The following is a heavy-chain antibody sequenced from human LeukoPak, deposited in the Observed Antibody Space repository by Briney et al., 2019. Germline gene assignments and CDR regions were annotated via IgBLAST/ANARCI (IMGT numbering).Heavy chain of an antibody. J-gene: IGHJ4*02. D-gene: IGHD2-8*01. Sequence: GGSLRLSCAASGFTFRSYAMNWVRPAPGKGLEWVSGLCDSGYGTYYADSVKGRFTISRDNSKNTLYLKVNSMRPEDTGVYYCAKDTQVLTPYYFDHWGEGIMVTVSS. V-gene: IGHV3-23*01. CDR2: LCDSGYGT. CDR3: AKDTQVLTPYYFDH. CDR1: GFTFRSYA.